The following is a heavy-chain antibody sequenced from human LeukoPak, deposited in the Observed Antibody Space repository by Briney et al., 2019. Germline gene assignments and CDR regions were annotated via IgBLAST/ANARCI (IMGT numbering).Heavy chain of an antibody. V-gene: IGHV1-2*02. Sequence: ASVKVSCKASGYTFTGYCMQLVRLAPAPGIEWMGWSNPNSGSRNYAQKLQGRVTMARDTSISTTYMELIRLRSDDTAVYYCAREAIAAAGTADWGQGTLVTVSS. J-gene: IGHJ4*02. D-gene: IGHD6-13*01. CDR3: AREAIAAAGTAD. CDR1: GYTFTGYC. CDR2: SNPNSGSR.